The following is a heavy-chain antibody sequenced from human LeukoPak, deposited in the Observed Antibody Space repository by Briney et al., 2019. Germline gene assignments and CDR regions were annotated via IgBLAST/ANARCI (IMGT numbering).Heavy chain of an antibody. J-gene: IGHJ6*03. Sequence: ASVKVSCKASGYTFTGYYMHWVRQAPGQGLEWMGWINPNSGGTNYAQKFQGRVTMTRDTSISTAYMELNRLRSDDTAVYYCARDHEPMGAYYYYMDVWGKGTTVTISS. CDR1: GYTFTGYY. CDR3: ARDHEPMGAYYYYMDV. CDR2: INPNSGGT. D-gene: IGHD3-10*01. V-gene: IGHV1-2*02.